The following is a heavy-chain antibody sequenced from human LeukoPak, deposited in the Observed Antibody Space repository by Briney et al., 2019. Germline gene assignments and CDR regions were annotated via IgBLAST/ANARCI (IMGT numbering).Heavy chain of an antibody. J-gene: IGHJ4*02. CDR2: ISYDGSNK. CDR3: AKVTAVAGSDY. D-gene: IGHD6-19*01. CDR1: GFTFSSYG. Sequence: GGSLRLSCAASGFTFSSYGMHWVRQAPGKGLEWVAVISYDGSNKYYADSVKGRFTISRDNSKNTLYLQMNSLRAEDTAVYYCAKVTAVAGSDYWGQGTLVTVSS. V-gene: IGHV3-30*18.